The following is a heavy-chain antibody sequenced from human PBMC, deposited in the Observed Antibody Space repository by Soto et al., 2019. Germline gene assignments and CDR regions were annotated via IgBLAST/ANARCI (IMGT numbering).Heavy chain of an antibody. J-gene: IGHJ4*02. CDR2: MNPNSGNT. CDR1: GYTFTSYD. V-gene: IGHV1-8*01. CDR3: ARTLSIAAHLDY. D-gene: IGHD6-6*01. Sequence: QVQLVQSGAEVKKPGASVKVSCKASGYTFTSYDINWVRQATGQGLEWMGWMNPNSGNTGYAQKFQGRVTMTRNTSLSKGEMELSSLRSEDTAVYYCARTLSIAAHLDYWGQGTLVNVS.